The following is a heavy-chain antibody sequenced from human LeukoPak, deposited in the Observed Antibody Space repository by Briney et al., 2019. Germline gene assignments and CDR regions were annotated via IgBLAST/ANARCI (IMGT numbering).Heavy chain of an antibody. CDR3: AKDNYLRVWLSGSSLFDY. J-gene: IGHJ4*02. D-gene: IGHD3-10*01. V-gene: IGHV3-23*01. Sequence: GGSLRLSCAASGFTFSSFAMSWVRQATGKGLEWVSAISGSGGSTYYADSVEGRFTISRDNSKNTLYLQMNSLRAEDTAVYYCAKDNYLRVWLSGSSLFDYWGQGTLVTVSS. CDR2: ISGSGGST. CDR1: GFTFSSFA.